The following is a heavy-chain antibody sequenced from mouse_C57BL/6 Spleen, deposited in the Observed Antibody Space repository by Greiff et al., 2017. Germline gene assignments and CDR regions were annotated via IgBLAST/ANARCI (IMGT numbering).Heavy chain of an antibody. V-gene: IGHV1-74*01. CDR2: IHPSDGDT. D-gene: IGHD2-5*01. CDR1: GYTFTSYW. CDR3: AIGDSNLYFDY. Sequence: QVQLQQPGAELVKPGASVKVSCKASGYTFTSYWMHWVKQRPGQGLEWIGRIHPSDGDTNYNQKFKGKATLTGDKSSSTAYMQLSSLTSEDSAVYYCAIGDSNLYFDYWGQGTTLTVSS. J-gene: IGHJ2*01.